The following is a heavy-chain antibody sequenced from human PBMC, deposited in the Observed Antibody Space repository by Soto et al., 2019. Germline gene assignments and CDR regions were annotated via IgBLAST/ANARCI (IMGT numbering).Heavy chain of an antibody. V-gene: IGHV3-23*01. D-gene: IGHD6-13*01. Sequence: PGGSLRLSCAASGFTFSSYAMSWARQAPGKGPEWVSAMSGSGDNTYYADSVKGRFTISRDNSKNALYLQMNSLRAEDMAVYYCAKNPRPAAGTNYFDYWGQGTLVTVSS. CDR3: AKNPRPAAGTNYFDY. CDR2: MSGSGDNT. CDR1: GFTFSSYA. J-gene: IGHJ4*02.